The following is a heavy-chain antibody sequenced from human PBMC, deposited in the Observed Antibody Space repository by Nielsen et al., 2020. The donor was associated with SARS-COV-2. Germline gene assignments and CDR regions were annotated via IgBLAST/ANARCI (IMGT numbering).Heavy chain of an antibody. D-gene: IGHD3-10*01. Sequence: WVRQAPGQGLEWMGWINPNSGGTNYAQKLQGRVTMTTDTSTSTAYMELRSLRSDDTAVYYCARDNFGLLWFGEFSGMDVWGQGTTVTVSS. CDR3: ARDNFGLLWFGEFSGMDV. J-gene: IGHJ6*02. CDR2: INPNSGGT. V-gene: IGHV1-18*01.